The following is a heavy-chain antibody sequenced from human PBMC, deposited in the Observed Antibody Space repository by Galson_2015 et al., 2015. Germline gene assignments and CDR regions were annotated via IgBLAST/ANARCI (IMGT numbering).Heavy chain of an antibody. D-gene: IGHD5-12*01. CDR1: GYTFTSYG. V-gene: IGHV1-18*01. CDR2: ISAYNGNT. CDR3: ARGRNSGNSTRTQVGFHY. Sequence: SVKVSCKASGYTFTSYGISWVRQAPGQGLEWMGWISAYNGNTNYAQKLQGRVTTTTDTSTSTAYMELRSLRSDDTAVYYCARGRNSGNSTRTQVGFHYWGQGTLVTVSS. J-gene: IGHJ4*02.